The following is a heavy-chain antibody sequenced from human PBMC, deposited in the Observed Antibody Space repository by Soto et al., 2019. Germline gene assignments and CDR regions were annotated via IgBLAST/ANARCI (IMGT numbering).Heavy chain of an antibody. Sequence: QVQLVESGGGVVQPGRSLRLSCAASGFTFSSYGMHWVRQAPGTGLEGVAVIWYDGSNKYYADSVKGRFTTSRDNSKNTRYLQMNTLRAEDTAVYYCARGKQQLEWFDYWGMGTLVTVSS. CDR2: IWYDGSNK. D-gene: IGHD6-13*01. CDR3: ARGKQQLEWFDY. J-gene: IGHJ4*02. V-gene: IGHV3-33*01. CDR1: GFTFSSYG.